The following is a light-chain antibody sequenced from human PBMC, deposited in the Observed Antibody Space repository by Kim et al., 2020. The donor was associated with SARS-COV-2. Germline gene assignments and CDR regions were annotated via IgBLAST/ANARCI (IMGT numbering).Light chain of an antibody. Sequence: QSVLTQPPSVSGAPGQRITISCTGSSSSIGADYDVHWYQKLPGAAPKLLIYGNTNRPSGVPDRFSASKSGTSASLAITGLQAEDEADYYCQSYDTGLNDLVVFGGGTQLTVL. V-gene: IGLV1-40*01. CDR3: QSYDTGLNDLVV. J-gene: IGLJ2*01. CDR1: SSSIGADYD. CDR2: GNT.